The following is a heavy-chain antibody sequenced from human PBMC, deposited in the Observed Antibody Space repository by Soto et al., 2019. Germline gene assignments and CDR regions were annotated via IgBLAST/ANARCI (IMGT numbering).Heavy chain of an antibody. Sequence: EVQLVESGGGLVQPGGSLRLSCAASGFTFSSYWMHWVRQAPGKGLVWVSRINSDGSSTSYADSVKGRFTISRDNAKNTLYLQMNSLRAEDTAVYYCARGGRYCSGGSCYFDAFDIWGQGTMVTVSS. CDR3: ARGGRYCSGGSCYFDAFDI. J-gene: IGHJ3*02. CDR1: GFTFSSYW. CDR2: INSDGSST. V-gene: IGHV3-74*01. D-gene: IGHD2-15*01.